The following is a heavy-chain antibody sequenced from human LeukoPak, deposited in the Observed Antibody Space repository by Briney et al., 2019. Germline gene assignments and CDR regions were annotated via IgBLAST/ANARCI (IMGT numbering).Heavy chain of an antibody. CDR2: IVVGSGNT. J-gene: IGHJ4*02. D-gene: IGHD6-19*01. CDR1: GFTFTSSA. Sequence: SVKVSCKASGFTFTSSAMQWVRQARGQRLEWTGWIVVGSGNTNYAQKFQERVTITRDMSTSTAYMELSSLRSEDTAVYYCAAVVRVAGKPGSSCWGQGTLVTVSS. V-gene: IGHV1-58*02. CDR3: AAVVRVAGKPGSSC.